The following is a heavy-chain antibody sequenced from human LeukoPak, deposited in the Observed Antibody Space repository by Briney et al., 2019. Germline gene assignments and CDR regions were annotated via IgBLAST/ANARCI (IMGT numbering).Heavy chain of an antibody. CDR3: ARDRHGMAV. Sequence: GGSLRLSCAASGFTFSDYWMSWVRQAPGKGPEWVANIRQDGNEKYCVDSVKGRFTISRDNAKSSVYLQMNSLRVEDTAVYYCARDRHGMAVWGQGTTVVVSS. CDR2: IRQDGNEK. J-gene: IGHJ6*02. V-gene: IGHV3-7*03. CDR1: GFTFSDYW.